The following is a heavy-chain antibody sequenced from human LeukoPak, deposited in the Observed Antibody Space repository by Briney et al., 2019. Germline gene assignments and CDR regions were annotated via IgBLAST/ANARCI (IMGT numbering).Heavy chain of an antibody. D-gene: IGHD3-3*01. CDR2: IYPRDSTT. Sequence: GESLKISCKSSGYRFTNDWIGWVRPMPGKGLEWMGIIYPRDSTTRYSPAFEGQVTISVDTSITTAYLQWSSLQASDTAMYYCTRRAIIQGTSALDFWGQGTVVTVSS. CDR1: GYRFTNDW. V-gene: IGHV5-51*01. J-gene: IGHJ4*02. CDR3: TRRAIIQGTSALDF.